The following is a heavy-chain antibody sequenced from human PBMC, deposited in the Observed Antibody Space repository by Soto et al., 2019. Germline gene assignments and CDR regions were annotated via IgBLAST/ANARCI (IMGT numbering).Heavy chain of an antibody. CDR3: ARTHYYYHYMDV. CDR1: GFTFSDYD. CDR2: ITGSGSTI. Sequence: QVQLVESGGGLVKPGGSLRLSCAASGFTFSDYDMSWIRQAPGKGLEWVSCITGSGSTIYYADSVKGRFTISRDNAKNSLFLQMNSVRVEDTAVYYCARTHYYYHYMDVWGKGTTVTVSS. V-gene: IGHV3-11*01. J-gene: IGHJ6*03.